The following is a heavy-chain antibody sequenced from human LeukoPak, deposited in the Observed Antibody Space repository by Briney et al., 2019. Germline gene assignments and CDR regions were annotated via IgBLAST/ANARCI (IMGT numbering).Heavy chain of an antibody. CDR1: GFTFSSYA. J-gene: IGHJ4*02. D-gene: IGHD3-10*01. Sequence: GGSLRLSCAASGFTFSSYAMSWVRQAPGKGLEWVSAISGSGGSTYYADSVKGRFTISRDNSKNTLYLQMDSLRAEDTAVYYCAKYTFGELLSDFDYWGQGTLVTVSS. V-gene: IGHV3-23*01. CDR2: ISGSGGST. CDR3: AKYTFGELLSDFDY.